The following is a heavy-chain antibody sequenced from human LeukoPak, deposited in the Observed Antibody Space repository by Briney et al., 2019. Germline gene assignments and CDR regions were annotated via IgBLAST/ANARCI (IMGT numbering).Heavy chain of an antibody. J-gene: IGHJ6*03. V-gene: IGHV5-51*01. CDR2: IYPGDSDT. D-gene: IGHD6-13*01. Sequence: GESLKISCKGSGYSFTSYWIGWVRQMPGKGLEWMGIIYPGDSDTRYSPSFQGQVTISADKSISTAYLQWSSLKASDTAMYYCARHRSSSSWYGHYYYMDVWGKGTTVTISS. CDR3: ARHRSSSSWYGHYYYMDV. CDR1: GYSFTSYW.